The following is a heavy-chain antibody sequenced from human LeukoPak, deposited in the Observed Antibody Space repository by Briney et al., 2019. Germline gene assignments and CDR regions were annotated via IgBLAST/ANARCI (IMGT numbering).Heavy chain of an antibody. J-gene: IGHJ6*03. V-gene: IGHV3-23*01. D-gene: IGHD2-2*01. Sequence: GGSLRLSCVASGFTFNNYAVNWVRQAPGKGLEWLSAISGSGANTYSADSLKGRFTISRDNSKNTVHLQMNSLRAEDTAVYYCAKNPRYQLLSDYYYYYMDVWGKGTTVTVSS. CDR2: ISGSGANT. CDR1: GFTFNNYA. CDR3: AKNPRYQLLSDYYYYYMDV.